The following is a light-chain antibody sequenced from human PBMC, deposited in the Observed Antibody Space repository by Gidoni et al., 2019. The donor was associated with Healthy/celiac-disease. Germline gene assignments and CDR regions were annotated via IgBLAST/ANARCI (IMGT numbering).Light chain of an antibody. CDR1: QSISSY. Sequence: DIQMTQSPSSLSASVGDRVTITWRASQSISSYLNWYKQTQGKAPKILIYAASRLQSGVPARCRGSGSGTEFTRTISSLQPEDFATYYCQQSYSTPRRFGQGTKVEIK. CDR3: QQSYSTPRR. J-gene: IGKJ1*01. V-gene: IGKV1-39*01. CDR2: AAS.